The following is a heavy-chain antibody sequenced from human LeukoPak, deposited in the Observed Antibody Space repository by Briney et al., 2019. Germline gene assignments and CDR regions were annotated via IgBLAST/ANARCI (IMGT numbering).Heavy chain of an antibody. V-gene: IGHV3-23*01. CDR1: GFTFKYYA. J-gene: IGHJ6*02. Sequence: PGGSLRLSCAASGFTFKYYAMNWVRQTPGKGLEYVSGISGSGGSTYYADSVKGRFTISRDNSKNMFFLQMNSLRAEDTAVYYCAKDSGSSLYYYYGMDAWGQGTTVTVSS. CDR2: ISGSGGST. CDR3: AKDSGSSLYYYYGMDA. D-gene: IGHD1-26*01.